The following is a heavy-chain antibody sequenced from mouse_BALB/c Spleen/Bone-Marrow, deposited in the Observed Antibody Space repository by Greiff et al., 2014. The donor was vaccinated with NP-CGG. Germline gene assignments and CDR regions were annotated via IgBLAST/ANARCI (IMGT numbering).Heavy chain of an antibody. CDR1: GYTFTDYA. J-gene: IGHJ4*01. V-gene: IGHV1S137*01. D-gene: IGHD3-2*01. Sequence: QVQLQQSGAELVRPGVSVKISCKGSGYTFTDYAMHWVKQSHAKSLEWIGVISTYYGDASYNQKFKGKATMTVDKSSSTAYMELARLTSEDSAIYYCARRADSSGYVDAMDYWGQGTLVTVSS. CDR3: ARRADSSGYVDAMDY. CDR2: ISTYYGDA.